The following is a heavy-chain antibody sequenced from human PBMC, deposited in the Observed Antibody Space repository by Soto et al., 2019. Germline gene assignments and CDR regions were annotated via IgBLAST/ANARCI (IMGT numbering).Heavy chain of an antibody. V-gene: IGHV4-4*02. J-gene: IGHJ6*02. CDR3: ARDKRTEYSSSSVVYYSGMDV. D-gene: IGHD6-6*01. CDR2: IYHSGST. Sequence: QVQLQESGPGLVKPSGTLSLTCAVSGGSISSSNWWCWVRQPPGKGLEWIGEIYHSGSTNYNPSLKSRVTISVDKSKNQFSLKLSSVTAADTAVYYCARDKRTEYSSSSVVYYSGMDVWGQGTTVTVSS. CDR1: GGSISSSNW.